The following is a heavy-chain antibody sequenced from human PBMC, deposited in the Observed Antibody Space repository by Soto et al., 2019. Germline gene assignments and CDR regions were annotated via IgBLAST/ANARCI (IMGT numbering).Heavy chain of an antibody. V-gene: IGHV1-18*01. CDR3: ARCGDYDYFWGSYRKGDY. Sequence: QVQLVQSGAEVKKPGASVKVSCKASGYTFTSYGITLVRQAPGQGLEWMGWISAYNGNTNYAQKLQGRVTMTTDTAMTTAYRERRSLRSDDTAVYYCARCGDYDYFWGSYRKGDYWGQGTLVTVSS. CDR1: GYTFTSYG. CDR2: ISAYNGNT. D-gene: IGHD3-16*02. J-gene: IGHJ4*02.